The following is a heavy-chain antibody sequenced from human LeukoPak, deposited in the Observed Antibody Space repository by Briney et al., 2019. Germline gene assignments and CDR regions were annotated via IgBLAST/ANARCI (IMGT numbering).Heavy chain of an antibody. CDR2: ISSSSSYI. J-gene: IGHJ6*02. CDR3: ARPRNYDFWSGYPESYYYYYGMDV. Sequence: GGSLRLSCAASGFTFSSYSMNWVRQAPGKGLEWVSSISSSSSYIYYAVSVKGRFTISRDNAKNSLYLQMNSLRAEDTAVYYCARPRNYDFWSGYPESYYYYYGMDVWGQGTTVTVSS. D-gene: IGHD3-3*01. V-gene: IGHV3-21*01. CDR1: GFTFSSYS.